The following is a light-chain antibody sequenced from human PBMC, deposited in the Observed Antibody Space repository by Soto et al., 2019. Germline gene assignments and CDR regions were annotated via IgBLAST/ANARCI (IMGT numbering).Light chain of an antibody. V-gene: IGKV3-11*01. CDR2: DAS. CDR3: QQRSNWPPYT. Sequence: EIVLTQSPATLSLSPGESATLSCRASQSVSRYLAWYQQKPGQAPRLLIYDASNRATGIPARFSGSGSGTDFTLIISSLEPEDFAVYYCQQRSNWPPYTFGQGTKLEIK. J-gene: IGKJ2*01. CDR1: QSVSRY.